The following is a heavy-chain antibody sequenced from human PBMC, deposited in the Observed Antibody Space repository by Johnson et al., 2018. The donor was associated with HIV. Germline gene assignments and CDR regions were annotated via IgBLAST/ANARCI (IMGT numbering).Heavy chain of an antibody. Sequence: VQLVESGGGLVQPGGSLRLSCAASGFTVSSNYMSWVRQAPGKGLESVSVVYSGGTTHYADSVKGRFTISRYHSKNTLYLQMGSLRTEDMAVYYCARGAGYFDWLSADEGFAFDIWGQGTMVTVSS. CDR3: ARGAGYFDWLSADEGFAFDI. CDR1: GFTVSSNY. J-gene: IGHJ3*02. D-gene: IGHD3-9*01. CDR2: VYSGGTT. V-gene: IGHV3-66*02.